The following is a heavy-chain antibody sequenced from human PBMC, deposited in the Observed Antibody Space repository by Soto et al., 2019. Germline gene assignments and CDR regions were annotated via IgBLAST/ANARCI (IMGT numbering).Heavy chain of an antibody. Sequence: SETLSLTCTVSGGSISGGDYYWSWIRQPPGKGLEWIGYIYYSGSTYYNPSLKSRVTISVDTSKHQFSLKLSSVAAADTAVYYCARGWGSGSYYKEDYWGQGTLVTVSS. V-gene: IGHV4-30-4*01. J-gene: IGHJ4*02. CDR2: IYYSGST. CDR1: GGSISGGDYY. CDR3: ARGWGSGSYYKEDY. D-gene: IGHD3-10*01.